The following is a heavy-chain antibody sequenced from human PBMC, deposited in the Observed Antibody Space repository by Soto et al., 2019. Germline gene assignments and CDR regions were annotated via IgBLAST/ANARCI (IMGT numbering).Heavy chain of an antibody. CDR1: GFTFSSYS. CDR2: ISSSSSYI. V-gene: IGHV3-21*01. Sequence: GGSLRLSCAASGFTFSSYSMNWVRQAPGKGLEWVSSISSSSSYIYYADSVKGRFTISRDNAKNSLYLQMNSLRAEDTAVYYCARDFPRANTGSYYDELSYWGQGTLVTVSS. D-gene: IGHD3-10*01. CDR3: ARDFPRANTGSYYDELSY. J-gene: IGHJ4*02.